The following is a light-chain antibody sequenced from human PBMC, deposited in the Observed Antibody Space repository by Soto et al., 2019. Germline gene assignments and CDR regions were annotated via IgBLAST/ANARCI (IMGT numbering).Light chain of an antibody. J-gene: IGLJ1*01. Sequence: QSALTQPRSVSGSHGQSVTISCTGTSSDVGGYNYVSWYQQHPGKAPKVMIYDVSERPSGVPDRFSGSKSGNTASLTISGLQAEDEADYYCCSYAGSPRYVLGAGTKLTVL. CDR1: SSDVGGYNY. CDR3: CSYAGSPRYV. CDR2: DVS. V-gene: IGLV2-11*01.